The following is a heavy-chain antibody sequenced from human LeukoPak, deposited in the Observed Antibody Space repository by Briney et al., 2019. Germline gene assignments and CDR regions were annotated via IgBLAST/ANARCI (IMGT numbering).Heavy chain of an antibody. J-gene: IGHJ6*02. CDR3: ARADTASYGMDV. Sequence: GGSLGLSCAASGFTFSSYDMHWVRQATGKGLEWVSAIGTAGDTYYPGSVKGRFTISRENAKNSLYLQMNSLRAGDTAVYYCARADTASYGMDVWGQGTTVTVSS. D-gene: IGHD5-18*01. CDR2: IGTAGDT. CDR1: GFTFSSYD. V-gene: IGHV3-13*01.